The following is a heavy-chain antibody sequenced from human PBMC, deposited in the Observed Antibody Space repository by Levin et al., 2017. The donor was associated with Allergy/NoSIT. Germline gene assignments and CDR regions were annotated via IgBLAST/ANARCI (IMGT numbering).Heavy chain of an antibody. Sequence: VASVKVSCKASGYTFINHNIHWVRQAPGQRLEWMGWINTVNGDTDYSQRFRDRITLTRDTSASTAYLELGSLRSEDTGVFYCARSTAVATPSRPIDYWGQGTLVTVSS. CDR2: INTVNGDT. CDR1: GYTFINHN. V-gene: IGHV1-3*04. J-gene: IGHJ4*02. D-gene: IGHD6-6*01. CDR3: ARSTAVATPSRPIDY.